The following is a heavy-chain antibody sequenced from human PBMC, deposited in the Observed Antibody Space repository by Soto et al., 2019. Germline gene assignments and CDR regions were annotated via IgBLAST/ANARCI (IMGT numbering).Heavy chain of an antibody. V-gene: IGHV1-3*05. J-gene: IGHJ4*02. D-gene: IGHD6-19*01. CDR3: ARSPGGGLHYVDY. Sequence: QVQLVQSGAEEKKPGASVKVSCKTSGYTFTSYGIYWVRQAPGQRLEWMGWINAGNGNTKYSQKFQGRVTITRDTSASTAYMELSSLRSEDTAVYYCARSPGGGLHYVDYWGQGTLVTVSS. CDR1: GYTFTSYG. CDR2: INAGNGNT.